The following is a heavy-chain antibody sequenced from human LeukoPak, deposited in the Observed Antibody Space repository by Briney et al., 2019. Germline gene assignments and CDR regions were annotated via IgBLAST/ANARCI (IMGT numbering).Heavy chain of an antibody. CDR1: GGSISSYY. V-gene: IGHV4-59*01. CDR2: IYYSGST. CDR3: ARRTGYYDGFDY. Sequence: PSETLSLTCTVSGGSISSYYWGWIRQPPGKGLEWIVYIYYSGSTNYNPSLKSRVTISVDTSKNQFSLKVSSVTAADAAVYYCARRTGYYDGFDYWGQGTLVTVSS. D-gene: IGHD3/OR15-3a*01. J-gene: IGHJ4*02.